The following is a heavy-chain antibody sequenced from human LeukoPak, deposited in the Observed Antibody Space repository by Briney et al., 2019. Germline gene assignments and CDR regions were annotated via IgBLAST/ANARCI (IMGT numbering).Heavy chain of an antibody. J-gene: IGHJ4*02. CDR3: ARGMVIYDKAPGY. V-gene: IGHV3-48*04. CDR2: ISSSGSTI. Sequence: PGGSLRLSCAASGFTFSSYAMSWVRQAPGKGLEWVSYISSSGSTIYYADSVKGRFTISRDNAKNSLYLQMNSLRAEDTAVYYCARGMVIYDKAPGYWGQGTLVTVSS. D-gene: IGHD2-21*01. CDR1: GFTFSSYA.